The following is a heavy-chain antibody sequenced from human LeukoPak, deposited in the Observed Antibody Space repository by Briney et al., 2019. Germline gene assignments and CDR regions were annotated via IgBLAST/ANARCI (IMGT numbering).Heavy chain of an antibody. CDR3: ARDITGTTFDFDY. Sequence: SETLSLTCAVYGGSFSGYYWSWIRQPPGKGLEWIGEINHSGSTNYNPSLKSRVTISVDTSKNQFSLKLSSVTAADTAVYYCARDITGTTFDFDYWGQGTLVTVSS. V-gene: IGHV4-34*01. J-gene: IGHJ4*02. CDR2: INHSGST. CDR1: GGSFSGYY. D-gene: IGHD1-7*01.